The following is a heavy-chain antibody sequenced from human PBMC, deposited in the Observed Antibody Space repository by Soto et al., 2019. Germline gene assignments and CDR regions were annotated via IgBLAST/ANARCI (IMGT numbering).Heavy chain of an antibody. J-gene: IGHJ6*02. V-gene: IGHV3-74*01. Sequence: GGSLRLSCVASGFTLSSHWMHWVRQAPGKEPVWVSSISPDGTYTDHADSVKGRFTISRDNSKNTLYLQMNSLRAEDTAVYYCARTTVTTSPLLYGVDVWGQGTTVTVSS. CDR1: GFTLSSHW. CDR2: ISPDGTYT. D-gene: IGHD4-4*01. CDR3: ARTTVTTSPLLYGVDV.